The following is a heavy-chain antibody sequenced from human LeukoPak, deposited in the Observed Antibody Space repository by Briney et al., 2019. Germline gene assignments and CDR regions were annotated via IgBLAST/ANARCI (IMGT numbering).Heavy chain of an antibody. Sequence: GASVKVSCKASGYTFTSYAMNWVRQAPGQGLEWMGWINTNTGNPTYAQGFTGRFVFSLDTSVSTAYLQISSLKAEDTAVYYCARGHHYYDSSGYYQPDYWGQGTLVTVSS. D-gene: IGHD3-22*01. J-gene: IGHJ4*02. V-gene: IGHV7-4-1*02. CDR3: ARGHHYYDSSGYYQPDY. CDR1: GYTFTSYA. CDR2: INTNTGNP.